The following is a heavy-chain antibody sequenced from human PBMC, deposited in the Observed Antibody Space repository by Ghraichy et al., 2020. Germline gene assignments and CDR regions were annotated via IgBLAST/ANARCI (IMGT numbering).Heavy chain of an antibody. CDR3: ARGYDFWT. CDR1: GFIVSNNY. CDR2: IFNSGTT. V-gene: IGHV3-66*02. J-gene: IGHJ5*02. Sequence: LSRTCAASGFIVSNNYMSWVRQAPGKGLEWVSVIFNSGTTYYADSVKGRFTSSRDNSKNALYLEMNSLRAEDTAVYYCARGYDFWTWGQGTLVTVSS. D-gene: IGHD3-3*01.